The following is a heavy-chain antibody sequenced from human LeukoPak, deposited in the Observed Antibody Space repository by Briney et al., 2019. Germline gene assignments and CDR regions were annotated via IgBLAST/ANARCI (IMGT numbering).Heavy chain of an antibody. V-gene: IGHV3-11*01. CDR3: ASPAVAGGGNYYYYMDV. CDR1: GFTFSDYY. CDR2: TSSSGSTI. Sequence: GGSLRLSCAASGFTFSDYYMSWIRQAPGKGLEWVSYTSSSGSTIYYADSVKGRFTISRDNAKNSLYLQMNSLRAEDTAVYYCASPAVAGGGNYYYYMDVWGKGTTVTISS. D-gene: IGHD6-19*01. J-gene: IGHJ6*03.